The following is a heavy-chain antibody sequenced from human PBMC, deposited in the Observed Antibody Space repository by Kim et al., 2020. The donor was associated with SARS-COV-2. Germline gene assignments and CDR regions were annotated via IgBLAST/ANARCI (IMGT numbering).Heavy chain of an antibody. CDR1: GFTFSTSC. J-gene: IGHJ4*02. V-gene: IGHV3-7*05. CDR3: ASSDYGYSY. CDR2: IRKDGRDK. Sequence: GGSLRLSCAASGFTFSTSCMNWVRQAPGKGLEWVARIRKDGRDKYYADSVKGRFIISRDNAKNSLYLQMNSLRAEDTAMYYCASSDYGYSYWGPGTPVT. D-gene: IGHD4-17*01.